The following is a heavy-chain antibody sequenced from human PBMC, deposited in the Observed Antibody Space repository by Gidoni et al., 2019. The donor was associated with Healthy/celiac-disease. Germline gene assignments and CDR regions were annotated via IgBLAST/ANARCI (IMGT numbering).Heavy chain of an antibody. CDR1: GYSFTSYW. V-gene: IGHV5-51*01. CDR2: SYLGDPDT. J-gene: IGHJ4*02. CDR3: ARRSIAEAGEAPAAYYFDY. D-gene: IGHD6-13*01. Sequence: EVQLVHSGAEVYQPGESLKISCKGSGYSFTSYWTGWVRQMPGKGLEWMGISYLGDPDTRYGPYFQGKVTISADKSISTAYLQGSSWKASDNAMYYCARRSIAEAGEAPAAYYFDYWGQGTLVTVSS.